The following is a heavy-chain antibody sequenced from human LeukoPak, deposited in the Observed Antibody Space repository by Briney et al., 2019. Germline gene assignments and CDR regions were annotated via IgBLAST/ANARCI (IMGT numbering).Heavy chain of an antibody. D-gene: IGHD2-8*02. J-gene: IGHJ5*02. V-gene: IGHV4-39*07. CDR3: ARIVLGSDGWFDP. CDR1: GGSISSSSYY. CDR2: IYYSGST. Sequence: SETLSLTCTVSGGSISSSSYYWGWIRQPPGKGLEWIGSIYYSGSTYYNPSLKSRVTISVDTSKNQFSLKLSSVTAADTAVYYCARIVLGSDGWFDPWGQGTLVTVSS.